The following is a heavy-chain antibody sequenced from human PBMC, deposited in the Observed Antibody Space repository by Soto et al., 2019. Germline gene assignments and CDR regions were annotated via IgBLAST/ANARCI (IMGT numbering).Heavy chain of an antibody. V-gene: IGHV1-69*13. CDR2: IIPIFGTA. CDR1: GGTFSSYA. D-gene: IGHD6-6*01. J-gene: IGHJ6*02. Sequence: SVKVSCKASGGTFSSYAISWVRQAPGQGLEWMGGIIPIFGTANYAQKFQGRVTITADESTSTAYMDLSSLRSEDTAVYYCARAFEYSSSRQPAYYYYGMDGWGQGTTVTVSS. CDR3: ARAFEYSSSRQPAYYYYGMDG.